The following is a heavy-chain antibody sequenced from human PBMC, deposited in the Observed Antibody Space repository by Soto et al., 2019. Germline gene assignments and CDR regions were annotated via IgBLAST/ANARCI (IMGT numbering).Heavy chain of an antibody. Sequence: QVQLVQSGAAVKKPGASVKVSCKASGYTFTSYGISWVRQAPGQGLEGLVWISAYNGHTNYAQKLQGRVTMTTYTSTSTAYMELRSLRSVDTAVYYCARQGVLLWFGEPSSDIWGQGTMVTVSS. J-gene: IGHJ3*02. CDR2: ISAYNGHT. CDR3: ARQGVLLWFGEPSSDI. V-gene: IGHV1-18*01. D-gene: IGHD3-10*01. CDR1: GYTFTSYG.